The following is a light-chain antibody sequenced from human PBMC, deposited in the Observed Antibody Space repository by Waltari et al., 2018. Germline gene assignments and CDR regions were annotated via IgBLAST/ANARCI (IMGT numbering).Light chain of an antibody. CDR1: QSLLHRNGYNY. Sequence: EIVMTQSPLSLSVPPGAPAAISCRSDQSLLHRNGYNYLDWYLQKPGQAPHLLIYLGSTRASGVPDRFSGSGSGTEFTLTISSLQSEDSAIYYCQQYNIWPWTFGQGTKVEIK. J-gene: IGKJ1*01. CDR3: QQYNIWPWT. CDR2: LGS. V-gene: IGKV2-28*01.